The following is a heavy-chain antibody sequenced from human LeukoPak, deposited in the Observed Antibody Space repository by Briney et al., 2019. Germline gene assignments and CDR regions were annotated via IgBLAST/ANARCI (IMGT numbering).Heavy chain of an antibody. CDR3: ARGFPSRRNYDSSGYYSYYFDY. CDR2: ISPSGGST. CDR1: GYTFTSNY. V-gene: IGHV1-46*01. D-gene: IGHD3-22*01. J-gene: IGHJ4*02. Sequence: ASVKVSCKAFGYTFTSNYMHWVRQAPGQGPEWMGVISPSGGSTTYAQKFQGRVTLTRDMSTSTDYLDMSTLRSEDTALYYCARGFPSRRNYDSSGYYSYYFDYWGQGTLVTVSS.